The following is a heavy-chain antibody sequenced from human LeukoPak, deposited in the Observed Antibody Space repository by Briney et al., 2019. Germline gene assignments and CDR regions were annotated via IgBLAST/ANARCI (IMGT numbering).Heavy chain of an antibody. Sequence: GGSLRLSCAASGFTFSSYSMNWVRQAPGKGLEWVSYISTSSSTIYYADSVEGRFTISRDNAKNSLYLQMNSLRAEDTAVYNCASQLVKNYYFHYWGQGTLVTVSS. CDR3: ASQLVKNYYFHY. CDR2: ISTSSSTI. CDR1: GFTFSSYS. V-gene: IGHV3-48*01. D-gene: IGHD1-1*01. J-gene: IGHJ4*02.